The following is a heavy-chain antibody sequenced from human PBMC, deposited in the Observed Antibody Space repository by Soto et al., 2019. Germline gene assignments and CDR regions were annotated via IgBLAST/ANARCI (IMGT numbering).Heavy chain of an antibody. Sequence: PSETLSLTCAVSGGSISSGGYSWNWIRQPPGKGLEWIGYIYHSGGTYFNPSLKNRVTISVDKSKNQFSLKLSSVAAADTAVYYCARSQYYDYGGDWAYWGQGTLVTVSS. CDR2: IYHSGGT. V-gene: IGHV4-30-2*02. D-gene: IGHD2-21*02. CDR1: GGSISSGGYS. J-gene: IGHJ4*02. CDR3: ARSQYYDYGGDWAY.